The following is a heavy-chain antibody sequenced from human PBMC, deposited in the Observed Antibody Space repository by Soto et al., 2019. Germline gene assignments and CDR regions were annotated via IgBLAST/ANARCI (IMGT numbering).Heavy chain of an antibody. J-gene: IGHJ4*02. CDR1: GGTFSSYA. Sequence: ASVKVSCKASGGTFSSYAISWVRQAPGQGLEWMGGIIPIFGTANYAQKFQGRVTITADESTSTAYIELSSLRSEDTAVYYCARVWTYYYDSNGPSGDYWGQGTLVTVSS. V-gene: IGHV1-69*13. D-gene: IGHD3-22*01. CDR2: IIPIFGTA. CDR3: ARVWTYYYDSNGPSGDY.